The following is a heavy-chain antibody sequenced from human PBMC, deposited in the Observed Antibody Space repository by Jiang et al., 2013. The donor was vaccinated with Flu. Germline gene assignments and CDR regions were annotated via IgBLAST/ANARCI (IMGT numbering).Heavy chain of an antibody. D-gene: IGHD6-19*01. CDR2: ISAYNGNT. J-gene: IGHJ4*02. CDR3: ARQFGQWPQIPLDY. V-gene: IGHV1-18*01. Sequence: CGAEVKKPGASVKVSCKASGYTFTNYGISWVRQAPGQGLEWMGWISAYNGNTDYAQKLQGRVTMTTDTSTSTAYMELRSLRSDDTAVYYCARQFGQWPQIPLDYWGQGTLVSVSS. CDR1: GYTFTNYG.